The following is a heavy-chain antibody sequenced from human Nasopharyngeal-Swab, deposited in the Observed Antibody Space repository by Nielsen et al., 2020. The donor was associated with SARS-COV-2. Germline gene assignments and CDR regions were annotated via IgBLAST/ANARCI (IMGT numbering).Heavy chain of an antibody. CDR1: GFTFSSYD. CDR2: IGTAGDT. J-gene: IGHJ4*02. Sequence: GESLKISCAPSGFTFSSYDMHWVRQATGKGLEWVSAIGTAGDTYYPGSVKGRFTISRENAKNSLYLQMNSLRAGDTAVYYCAREGLEQRVFDYWGQGTLVTVSS. V-gene: IGHV3-13*04. D-gene: IGHD1/OR15-1a*01. CDR3: AREGLEQRVFDY.